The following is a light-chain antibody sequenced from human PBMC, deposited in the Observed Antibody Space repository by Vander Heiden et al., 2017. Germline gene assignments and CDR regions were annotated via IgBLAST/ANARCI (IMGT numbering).Light chain of an antibody. Sequence: QSVLTQPPSVSGAPGQRVTISCTGSSSNIGAGYDVQWYQQLPGTAPKLLIYGNNNRPSGVPDRVSGSKSGTAASLAITGLQAEEEADDYCQSYDSRLSGSGVFGGGTKLTVL. J-gene: IGLJ3*02. CDR1: SSNIGAGYD. CDR2: GNN. CDR3: QSYDSRLSGSGV. V-gene: IGLV1-40*01.